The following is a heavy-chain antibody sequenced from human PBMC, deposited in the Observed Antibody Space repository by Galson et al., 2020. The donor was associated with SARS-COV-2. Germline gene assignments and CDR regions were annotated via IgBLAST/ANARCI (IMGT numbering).Heavy chain of an antibody. J-gene: IGHJ6*01. CDR2: ISSSSSTI. CDR3: ARDAGRKARQLYGMDV. CDR1: GFTFSSYS. V-gene: IGHV3-48*01. Sequence: GGSLRLSCAASGFTFSSYSMNWVRQAPGKGLEWVSYISSSSSTIYYADSVKGRFTISRDNAKNSLYLQMNSLRAEDTAVYYCARDAGRKARQLYGMDVWGQGTTVTVSS. D-gene: IGHD6-6*01.